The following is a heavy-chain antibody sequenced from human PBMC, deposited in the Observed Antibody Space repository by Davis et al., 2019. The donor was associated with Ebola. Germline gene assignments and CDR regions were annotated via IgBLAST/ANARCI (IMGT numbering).Heavy chain of an antibody. CDR2: IKPDGSDG. CDR3: RGPYPFGY. J-gene: IGHJ4*02. V-gene: IGHV3-7*03. Sequence: GESLKISCAGSGFTFSTYAMTWVRQAPGKGLEWVANIKPDGSDGSYVDSVKGRFTISRDNAKNSLYLQMNSRTAEDTAVYYCRGPYPFGYWGQGTLVTVSS. CDR1: GFTFSTYA.